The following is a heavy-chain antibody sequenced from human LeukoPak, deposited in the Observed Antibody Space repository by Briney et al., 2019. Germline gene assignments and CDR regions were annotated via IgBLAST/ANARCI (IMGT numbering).Heavy chain of an antibody. Sequence: PSETLSLTCTVSGGSISSGGYYWSWIRQHPGKGLEWIGYIYYSGSIYYNPSLKSRVTISVDTSKNQFSLKLSSVTAADTVVYYCARDLGGDAFDIWGQGAMVTVSS. CDR1: GGSISSGGYY. V-gene: IGHV4-31*03. CDR3: ARDLGGDAFDI. CDR2: IYYSGSI. J-gene: IGHJ3*02. D-gene: IGHD4-23*01.